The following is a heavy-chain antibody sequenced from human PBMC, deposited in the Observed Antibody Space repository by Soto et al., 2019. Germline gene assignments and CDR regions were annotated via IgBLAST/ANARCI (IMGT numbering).Heavy chain of an antibody. V-gene: IGHV1-18*01. Sequence: QVQLVQSGAEVKKPGASVKVSCKASGYTFTSYGISWVRQAPGQGLEWMGWISAYNGNTNYAQKLQGRVTMTTDTATSTAYMELRSLRSDDTAGYYCARESRLYSSGWYYFDYWGQGTLVTVSS. J-gene: IGHJ4*02. CDR1: GYTFTSYG. CDR2: ISAYNGNT. CDR3: ARESRLYSSGWYYFDY. D-gene: IGHD6-19*01.